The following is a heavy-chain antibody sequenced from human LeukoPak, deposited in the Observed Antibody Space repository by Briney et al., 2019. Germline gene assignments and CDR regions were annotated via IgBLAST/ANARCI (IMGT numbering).Heavy chain of an antibody. D-gene: IGHD5-18*01. Sequence: GESLKISCKGSGYSFTSYWIGWVRQMPGKGLEWMGIIYPGDSDTRYSPSFQGQVTISADKSISTAYLQWSSLKASDTAMYYCARQNTAMGYYYYYYYMDVWGKGTTVTVSS. V-gene: IGHV5-51*01. CDR1: GYSFTSYW. CDR3: ARQNTAMGYYYYYYYMDV. CDR2: IYPGDSDT. J-gene: IGHJ6*03.